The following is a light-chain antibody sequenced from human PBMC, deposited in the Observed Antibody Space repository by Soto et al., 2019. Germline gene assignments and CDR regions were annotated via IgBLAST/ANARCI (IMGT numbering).Light chain of an antibody. CDR1: QSISSSF. V-gene: IGKV3-20*01. J-gene: IGKJ1*01. CDR3: QQYDRSPRT. CDR2: GAS. Sequence: EIVLTQSPGTLSLSPGERATLSCRASQSISSSFLAWYQQKPGQAPRLLIYGASSRATGIPDRFSGSGSETDFTLTISRLEPEDFAVYYCQQYDRSPRTFGQGTKVEVK.